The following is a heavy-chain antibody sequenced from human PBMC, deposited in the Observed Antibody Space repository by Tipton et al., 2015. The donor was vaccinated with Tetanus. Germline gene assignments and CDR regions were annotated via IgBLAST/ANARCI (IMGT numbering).Heavy chain of an antibody. CDR2: INHSGNT. J-gene: IGHJ6*02. Sequence: GLVKPSETLSLTCTVSGASISSSRRFDCGWIRQAPGKGLEWIGEINHSGNTNHNPSLKSRVTLSVDTSKNQFSLKLNSVTAADTAMYYCVTVNFPNYYHYGMDVWGQGTTVTVAS. CDR3: VTVNFPNYYHYGMDV. CDR1: GASISSSRRFD. D-gene: IGHD1-1*01. V-gene: IGHV4-39*07.